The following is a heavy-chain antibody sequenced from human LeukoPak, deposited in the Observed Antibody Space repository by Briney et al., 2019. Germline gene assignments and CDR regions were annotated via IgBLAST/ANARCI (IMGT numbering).Heavy chain of an antibody. V-gene: IGHV3-23*01. CDR2: ISGSGGST. CDR3: ATYQLPLHDAFDI. Sequence: GGSLRLSCAASGFTFSSYAMSWVRQAPGKGLEWVSAISGSGGSTYYADSVKGRFTISRDNSKNTLYLQMNSLRAEDTAVYYCATYQLPLHDAFDIWGQGTMVTVSS. CDR1: GFTFSSYA. J-gene: IGHJ3*02. D-gene: IGHD2-2*01.